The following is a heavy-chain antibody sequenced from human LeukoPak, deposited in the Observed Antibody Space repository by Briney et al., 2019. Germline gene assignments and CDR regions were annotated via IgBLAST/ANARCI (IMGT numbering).Heavy chain of an antibody. J-gene: IGHJ4*02. D-gene: IGHD3-3*01. CDR2: ISGSGGST. V-gene: IGHV3-23*01. CDR3: AKGSLGIVLRFLEGEYYFDY. CDR1: GFTFSSYA. Sequence: PGGSLRLSCAASGFTFSSYAMSWVRQAPGKGLEWVSAISGSGGSTYYAESVKGRFTISRDNSKNTLYLQMNSLRAEDTAVYYCAKGSLGIVLRFLEGEYYFDYWGQGTLVTVSS.